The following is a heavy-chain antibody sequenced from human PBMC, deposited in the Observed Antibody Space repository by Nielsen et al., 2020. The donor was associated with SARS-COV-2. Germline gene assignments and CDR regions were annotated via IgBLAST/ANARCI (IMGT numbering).Heavy chain of an antibody. CDR1: GFTVSSNY. J-gene: IGHJ4*02. D-gene: IGHD1-26*01. V-gene: IGHV3-48*02. Sequence: GESLKISCAASGFTVSSNYMSWVRQAPGKGLEWVSYISSTSSTIYYADSVKGRFTISRDNAKNSLFLQMNSLRDEDTAVYYCARDISGSSYWGQGTLVTVSS. CDR3: ARDISGSSY. CDR2: ISSTSSTI.